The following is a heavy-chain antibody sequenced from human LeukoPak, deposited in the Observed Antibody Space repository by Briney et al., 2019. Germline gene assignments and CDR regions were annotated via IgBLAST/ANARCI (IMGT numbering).Heavy chain of an antibody. CDR3: ARDKYYDSTGYYYSDY. D-gene: IGHD3-22*01. CDR2: IYSGGST. CDR1: GFTVSNNY. V-gene: IGHV3-53*01. J-gene: IGHJ4*02. Sequence: GGSLRLSCAASGFTVSNNYMSWVPQVPGKGLEWVSVIYSGGSTYYIDSVKGRFTISRDNSKNTLYLQMNSLRAEDTAIYYCARDKYYDSTGYYYSDYWGQGTLVTVSS.